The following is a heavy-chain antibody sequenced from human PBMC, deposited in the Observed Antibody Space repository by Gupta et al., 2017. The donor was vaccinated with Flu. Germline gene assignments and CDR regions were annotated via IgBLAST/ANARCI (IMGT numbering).Heavy chain of an antibody. Sequence: MSWIRQAPGKGLEWVSYISNSGSPIYYADSVKGRFTISRDNAKNSLHLQMNSLRVEDTAVYYCAREWGGSGWGQGTLVTVSS. CDR3: AREWGGSG. CDR2: ISNSGSPI. V-gene: IGHV3-11*01. D-gene: IGHD6-19*01. J-gene: IGHJ4*02.